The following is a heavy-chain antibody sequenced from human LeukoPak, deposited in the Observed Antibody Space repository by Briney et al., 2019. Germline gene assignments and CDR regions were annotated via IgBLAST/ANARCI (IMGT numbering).Heavy chain of an antibody. Sequence: GASVKVSCKASGYTFTGYYMHWVRQAPGQGLEWMGWINPNSGGTNYAQKFQGRVTMTRDTSISTAYMELSRLRSDDTAVYYCARGRLAYYYDSSGYLDYWGQGTLVTVSS. J-gene: IGHJ4*02. CDR2: INPNSGGT. CDR3: ARGRLAYYYDSSGYLDY. D-gene: IGHD3-22*01. V-gene: IGHV1-2*02. CDR1: GYTFTGYY.